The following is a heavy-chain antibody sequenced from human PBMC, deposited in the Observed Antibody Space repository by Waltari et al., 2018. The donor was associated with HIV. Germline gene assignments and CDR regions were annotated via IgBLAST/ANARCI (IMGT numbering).Heavy chain of an antibody. CDR1: GGSFSGFY. Sequence: QVQLQQWGAGLLKPSETLSLTCAVYGGSFSGFYWSWIRKPPGKGLEWIGEINHSGRTNYKPALKSRVTISVDTSNNQFSLKLRSVTAADTAVYYCARSGLLYYYGMDVWGQGTTVTVSS. CDR3: ARSGLLYYYGMDV. J-gene: IGHJ6*02. V-gene: IGHV4-34*01. CDR2: INHSGRT.